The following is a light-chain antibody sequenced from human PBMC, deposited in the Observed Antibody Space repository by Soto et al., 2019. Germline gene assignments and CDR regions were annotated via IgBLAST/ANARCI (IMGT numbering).Light chain of an antibody. J-gene: IGLJ2*01. V-gene: IGLV2-23*01. CDR2: EDT. Sequence: QSALTQPASVSGSPGQSITISCTGTSSDVGSYKLVSWYQQQPGKAPKLIICEDTERPSGISNRFSGSKSGNTASLTISGLQAEDNGDYYCCSYAGGTTVVFGGGTKLTVL. CDR1: SSDVGSYKL. CDR3: CSYAGGTTVV.